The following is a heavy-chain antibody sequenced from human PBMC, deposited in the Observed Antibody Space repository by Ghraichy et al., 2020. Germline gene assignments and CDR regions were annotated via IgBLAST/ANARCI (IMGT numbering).Heavy chain of an antibody. D-gene: IGHD4-17*01. CDR3: ARDPREMYGDYGYFDY. CDR1: GGSISSYY. CDR2: IYYSGST. V-gene: IGHV4-59*01. J-gene: IGHJ4*02. Sequence: SETLSLTCTVSGGSISSYYWSWIRQPPGKGLEWIGYIYYSGSTNYNPSLKSRVTISVDTSKNQFSLKLSSVTAADTAVYYCARDPREMYGDYGYFDYWGQGTLVTGSS.